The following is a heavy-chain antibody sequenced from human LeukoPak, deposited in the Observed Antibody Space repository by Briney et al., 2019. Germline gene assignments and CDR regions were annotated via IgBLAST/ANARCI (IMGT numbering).Heavy chain of an antibody. V-gene: IGHV3-23*01. J-gene: IGHJ4*02. CDR2: ISGSGGST. CDR3: AKSVRWFGDVADY. Sequence: GGSLRLSCAASGFTFSSYAMNWVRQAPGKGLEWVSAISGSGGSTYYADSVKGRFTISRDNSKNTLYLQMNSLRAEDTAVYYCAKSVRWFGDVADYWGQGTLVTVSS. D-gene: IGHD3-10*01. CDR1: GFTFSSYA.